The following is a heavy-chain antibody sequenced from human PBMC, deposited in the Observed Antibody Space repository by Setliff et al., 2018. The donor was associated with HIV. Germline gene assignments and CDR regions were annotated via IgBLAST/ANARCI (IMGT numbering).Heavy chain of an antibody. D-gene: IGHD2-21*02. CDR3: ARGGAFCGRDSCYYRDY. CDR1: GDSIDRSNFF. CDR2: IYYSGSA. Sequence: SETLSLTCTVSGDSIDRSNFFWTWIRQHPGKGLEWIGYIYYSGSATYNPSLKSQASISVDTSRNEFSLKLSSVTAADTAVYFCARGGAFCGRDSCYYRDYWGQGNPVTVSS. V-gene: IGHV4-31*01. J-gene: IGHJ4*02.